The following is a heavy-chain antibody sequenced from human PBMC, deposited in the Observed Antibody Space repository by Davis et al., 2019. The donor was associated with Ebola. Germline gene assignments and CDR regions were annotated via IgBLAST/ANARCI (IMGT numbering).Heavy chain of an antibody. V-gene: IGHV4-59*01. J-gene: IGHJ4*02. Sequence: SETLSLTCTVSGGSISSYYWSWIRQPPGKGLEWIGSIYHSGSTYYNPSLKSRVTISVDTSKNQFSLKLSSVTAADTAVYYCARAAAAAYSDFDYWGQGTLVTVSS. CDR1: GGSISSYY. CDR3: ARAAAAAYSDFDY. D-gene: IGHD6-13*01. CDR2: IYHSGST.